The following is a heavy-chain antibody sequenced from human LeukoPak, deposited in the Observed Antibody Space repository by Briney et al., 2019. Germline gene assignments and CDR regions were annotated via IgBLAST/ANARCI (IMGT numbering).Heavy chain of an antibody. CDR3: AKDLYYDFWSGNLGVYSDY. Sequence: PGGSLRLSCAASGFTVSTNYMGWVRQAPGKGLEFVALIYSGVGTYYADSVKGRFTISRDNSKNTLYLQMNSLRAEDTAVYYCAKDLYYDFWSGNLGVYSDYWGQGTLVTVSS. D-gene: IGHD3-3*01. CDR2: IYSGVGT. J-gene: IGHJ4*02. CDR1: GFTVSTNY. V-gene: IGHV3-53*01.